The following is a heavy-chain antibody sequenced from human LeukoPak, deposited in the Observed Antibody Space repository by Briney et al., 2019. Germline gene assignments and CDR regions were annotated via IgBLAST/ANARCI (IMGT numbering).Heavy chain of an antibody. CDR1: GYTFTGYY. CDR2: IIPIFGTA. V-gene: IGHV1-69*13. D-gene: IGHD2-15*01. CDR3: ARVRVVVDYYYGMDV. Sequence: SVKVSCKASGYTFTGYYMHWVRQAPGQGLEWMGGIIPIFGTANYAQKFQGRVTITADESTSTAYMELSSLRSEDTAVYYCARVRVVVDYYYGMDVWGQGTTVTVSS. J-gene: IGHJ6*02.